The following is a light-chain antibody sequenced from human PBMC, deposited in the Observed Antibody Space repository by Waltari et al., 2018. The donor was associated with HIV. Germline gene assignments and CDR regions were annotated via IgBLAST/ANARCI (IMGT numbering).Light chain of an antibody. Sequence: DIVLTQSPATLSLSPGDGATLSCWARQSINTHLAWYQQKPGQVPRLLIYDASKRATGVPARFSGSVSGTDFTLTISSLEPEDSAVYYCQQRTNWPFTFGGGTKVAI. CDR2: DAS. CDR3: QQRTNWPFT. V-gene: IGKV3-11*01. CDR1: QSINTH. J-gene: IGKJ4*01.